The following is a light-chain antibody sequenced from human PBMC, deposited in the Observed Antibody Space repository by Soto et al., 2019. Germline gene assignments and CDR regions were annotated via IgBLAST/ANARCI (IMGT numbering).Light chain of an antibody. V-gene: IGLV2-14*01. CDR3: CSYTSLSTEV. J-gene: IGLJ2*01. CDR2: AVS. CDR1: SSDVGGYNH. Sequence: QSVLTQPASVSGSAGQSITISCTGTSSDVGGYNHVSWYQHSPGKAPKLILFAVSDRPSGVSHRFSGSKSGNTASLTISGLQAEDEADYYCCSYTSLSTEVFVGGAKLTVL.